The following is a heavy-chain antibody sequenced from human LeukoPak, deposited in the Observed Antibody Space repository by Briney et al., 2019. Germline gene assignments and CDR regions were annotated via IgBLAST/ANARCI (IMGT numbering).Heavy chain of an antibody. CDR1: GYTFTGYY. J-gene: IGHJ6*04. D-gene: IGHD3-22*01. V-gene: IGHV1-2*02. Sequence: ASVKVSCKASGYTFTGYYMHWVRQAPGQGLGWMGWINPNSGGTNYAQKFQGRVTMTRDTSISTAYMELSRLRSDDTAVYYCASLLRYYYDSSAPDVWGKGTTVTVSS. CDR2: INPNSGGT. CDR3: ASLLRYYYDSSAPDV.